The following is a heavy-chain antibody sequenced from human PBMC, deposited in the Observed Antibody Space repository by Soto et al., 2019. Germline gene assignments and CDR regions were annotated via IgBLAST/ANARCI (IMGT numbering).Heavy chain of an antibody. V-gene: IGHV1-18*01. CDR1: GYTFSNYG. J-gene: IGHJ5*02. CDR2: ISLYSDGT. Sequence: QVQLVQSGGEVNRPGASVKVSCKTSGYTFSNYGITWVRQAPGQPLEWLGWISLYSDGTNYAQKFQGRVSMTTDTSTTTAYMELRSLRSEDTAVYYCARVVPGAEAWFGPWGQGTLVTVSS. CDR3: ARVVPGAEAWFGP. D-gene: IGHD2-2*01.